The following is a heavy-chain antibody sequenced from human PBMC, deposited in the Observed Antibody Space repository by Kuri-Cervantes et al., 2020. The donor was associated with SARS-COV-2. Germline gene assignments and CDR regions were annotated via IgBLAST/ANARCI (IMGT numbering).Heavy chain of an antibody. D-gene: IGHD2-2*01. CDR1: GFNFRGYW. CDR3: AKSAGSTSLYNWFDP. Sequence: SLKISCAASGFNFRGYWMHWVRQAPGKGLEWVSGISWNSDSIGYADSVKGRFTISRDNAKNSLYLQMNSLRAEDTALYYCAKSAGSTSLYNWFDPWGQGTLVTVSS. V-gene: IGHV3-9*01. J-gene: IGHJ5*02. CDR2: ISWNSDSI.